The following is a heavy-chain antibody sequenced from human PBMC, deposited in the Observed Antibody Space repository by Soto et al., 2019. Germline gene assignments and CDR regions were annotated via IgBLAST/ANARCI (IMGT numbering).Heavy chain of an antibody. J-gene: IGHJ4*02. CDR2: MNPNSGNT. CDR3: ARGRRVWRDIVVVPAARGGFDY. V-gene: IGHV1-8*01. Sequence: ASVKVSCKASGYTFTSYDINWVRQATGQGLEWMGWMNPNSGNTGYAQKFQGRATMTRNTSISTAYMELSSLRSEDTAVYYCARGRRVWRDIVVVPAARGGFDYWGQGTLVTVSS. D-gene: IGHD2-2*01. CDR1: GYTFTSYD.